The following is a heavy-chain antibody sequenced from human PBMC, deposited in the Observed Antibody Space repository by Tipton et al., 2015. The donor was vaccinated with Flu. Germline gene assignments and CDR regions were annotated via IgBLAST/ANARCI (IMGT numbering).Heavy chain of an antibody. V-gene: IGHV1-2*06. Sequence: QMQLVQSGAEVGKPGASVKVSCKASGYTFGGFWIHWVRQAPGQGLEWMGRINPNNGDTNYAQKFQGRVTMTRDTSISTAYMELSRLSPDDRAVYYCTRDRDCSGRNCYSGVWFDPWGQGTLVTVSS. CDR1: GYTFGGFW. CDR2: INPNNGDT. J-gene: IGHJ5*02. D-gene: IGHD2-15*01. CDR3: TRDRDCSGRNCYSGVWFDP.